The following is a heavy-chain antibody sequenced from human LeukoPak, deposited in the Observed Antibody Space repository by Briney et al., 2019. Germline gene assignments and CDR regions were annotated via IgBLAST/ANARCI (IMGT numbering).Heavy chain of an antibody. J-gene: IGHJ4*02. V-gene: IGHV3-15*01. CDR3: ATDSVAYGSGTYYTRYFDY. Sequence: KSGGSLRLSCAASGFTFSNAWMSWVRQAPGKGLEWVGRIKSKTDGGTTDYAAPVKGRFTISRDDSKNTLYLQMNSLKTEDTAVYYCATDSVAYGSGTYYTRYFDYWGQGTLVTVSS. CDR2: IKSKTDGGTT. CDR1: GFTFSNAW. D-gene: IGHD3-10*01.